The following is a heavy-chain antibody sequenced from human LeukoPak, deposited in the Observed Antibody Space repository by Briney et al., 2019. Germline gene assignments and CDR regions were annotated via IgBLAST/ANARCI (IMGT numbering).Heavy chain of an antibody. CDR2: IYTDGST. V-gene: IGHV4-4*09. Sequence: PSQTLSLTCTVSGGSISIYFWSWIRQPPGKGLEWIGYIYTDGSTIYNPSPKSRVTISLDTSKKQFSLKLTSVTAPDTAVYYCARRQTFFDYWGQGTLVTVSS. CDR1: GGSISIYF. J-gene: IGHJ4*02. CDR3: ARRQTFFDY.